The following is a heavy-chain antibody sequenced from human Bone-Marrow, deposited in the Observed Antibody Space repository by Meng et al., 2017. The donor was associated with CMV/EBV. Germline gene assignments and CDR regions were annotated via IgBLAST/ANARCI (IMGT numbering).Heavy chain of an antibody. Sequence: GSLRLSCAVYGGSFSGYYWSWIRQPPGKGLEWIGEINHSGSTNYNPSLKSRVTISVDTSKNQFSLKLSSVTAADTAVYYCARGYCSSTSCRYWYFDLWGRGTRVTVYS. V-gene: IGHV4-34*01. CDR1: GGSFSGYY. J-gene: IGHJ2*01. CDR3: ARGYCSSTSCRYWYFDL. CDR2: INHSGST. D-gene: IGHD2-2*01.